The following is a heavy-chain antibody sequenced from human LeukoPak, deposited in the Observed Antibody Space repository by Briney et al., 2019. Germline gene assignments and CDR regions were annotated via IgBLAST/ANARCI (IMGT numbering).Heavy chain of an antibody. CDR2: ISGSGGST. V-gene: IGHV3-23*01. D-gene: IGHD2-21*02. J-gene: IGHJ4*02. Sequence: GGSLRLSCAASGFTFSSYAMSWVRQAPGKGLEGVSAISGSGGSTYYADSVKGRFTISRDNSKNTLYLQMNSLRAEDTAVYYCAKGERAYCGGDCYYDYWGQGTLVTVSS. CDR1: GFTFSSYA. CDR3: AKGERAYCGGDCYYDY.